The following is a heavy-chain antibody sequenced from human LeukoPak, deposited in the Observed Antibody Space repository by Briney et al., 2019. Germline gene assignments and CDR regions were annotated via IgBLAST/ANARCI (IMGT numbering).Heavy chain of an antibody. V-gene: IGHV3-23*01. CDR1: GFTFSSYA. J-gene: IGHJ4*02. CDR3: AKEPTPGGAFYFDY. D-gene: IGHD3-10*01. CDR2: ISDSGGST. Sequence: PGRSLRLSCAASGFTFSSYAMSWVRQAPGKGLEWVSTISDSGGSTYFADSVKGRFTISRDNSKNTLYLQMNSLRAEDTALYYCAKEPTPGGAFYFDYWGQGTLVTVSS.